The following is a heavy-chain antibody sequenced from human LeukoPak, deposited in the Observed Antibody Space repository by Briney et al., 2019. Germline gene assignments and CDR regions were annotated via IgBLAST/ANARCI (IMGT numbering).Heavy chain of an antibody. CDR2: ISTYNGNT. CDR3: ARDARCSGGSCYSEAFDI. J-gene: IGHJ3*02. CDR1: GYTFTSYG. V-gene: IGHV1-18*01. D-gene: IGHD2-15*01. Sequence: ASVKVSCQASGYTFTSYGSSWVRQAPGQRLDGMGWISTYNGNTNYAQKLQGRVTMTTHTSTTTAYMELRSLRSDDTAVYYCARDARCSGGSCYSEAFDIWGQGTMVTVSS.